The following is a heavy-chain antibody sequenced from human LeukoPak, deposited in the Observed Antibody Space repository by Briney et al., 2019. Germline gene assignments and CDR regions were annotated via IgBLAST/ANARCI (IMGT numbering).Heavy chain of an antibody. V-gene: IGHV1-2*02. CDR3: AREGYDSSGYYEGS. D-gene: IGHD3-22*01. J-gene: IGHJ5*02. Sequence: ASVKVSCKASGYTFTGYYMHWVRQAPGQGLEWMGWINPNSGGTNYAQKFQGRVTMTRDTSISTAYMELSRLRPDDTAVYYCAREGYDSSGYYEGSWGQGTLVTVSS. CDR2: INPNSGGT. CDR1: GYTFTGYY.